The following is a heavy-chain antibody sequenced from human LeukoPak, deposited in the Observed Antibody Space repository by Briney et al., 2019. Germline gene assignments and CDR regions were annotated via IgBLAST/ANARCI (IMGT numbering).Heavy chain of an antibody. J-gene: IGHJ4*02. V-gene: IGHV3-30*04. Sequence: GGSLRLSCAASGFTFSSYAMHWVRQAPGKGLEWVAVISYDGSNKYYADSVKGRFTISRDNSKNTLYLQMNSLRAEDTAVYYCASVDGYDYVWGSYRPPVDYWGQGTLVTVSS. D-gene: IGHD3-16*02. CDR1: GFTFSSYA. CDR3: ASVDGYDYVWGSYRPPVDY. CDR2: ISYDGSNK.